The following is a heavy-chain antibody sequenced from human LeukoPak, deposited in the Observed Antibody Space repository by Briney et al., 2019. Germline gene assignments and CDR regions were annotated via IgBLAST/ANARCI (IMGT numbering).Heavy chain of an antibody. CDR3: ATTTVTTFSGDAFDI. CDR2: IYTSGST. V-gene: IGHV4-4*07. D-gene: IGHD4-17*01. J-gene: IGHJ3*02. Sequence: SETLSLTRTVSGASIRSYYWSWIRQPAGKGLEWIGRIYTSGSTNYNPSLKSRVTMSVDTSKNQFSLKLSSVTAADTAVYYCATTTVTTFSGDAFDIWGQGTMVTVSS. CDR1: GASIRSYY.